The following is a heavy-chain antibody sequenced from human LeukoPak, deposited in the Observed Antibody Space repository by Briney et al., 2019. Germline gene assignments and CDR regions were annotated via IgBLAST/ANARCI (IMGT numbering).Heavy chain of an antibody. CDR1: GFTFSSYG. D-gene: IGHD4-17*01. CDR3: ARAPYGDYDYYYYGMDV. J-gene: IGHJ6*02. V-gene: IGHV3-30*03. Sequence: GGSLRLSCAASGFTFSSYGMHWVRQAPGKGLEWVAVISYDGSNKYYADSVKGRFTISRDNSKNTLYLQMSSLRAEDTAVYYCARAPYGDYDYYYYGMDVWGQGTTVTVSS. CDR2: ISYDGSNK.